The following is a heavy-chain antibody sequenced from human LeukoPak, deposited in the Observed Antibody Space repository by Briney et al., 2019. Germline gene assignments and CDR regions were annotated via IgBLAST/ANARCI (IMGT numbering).Heavy chain of an antibody. CDR3: ARHDWNYVVGNFDY. Sequence: SETLSLTCTVSGGSISSSSYYWGWIRQPPGKGLEWIGSIYYSGSTYYNPSLKNRVTISVDTSKNQFSLKLSSVTAADTAVYYCARHDWNYVVGNFDYWGQGTLVTVSS. D-gene: IGHD1-7*01. J-gene: IGHJ4*02. CDR1: GGSISSSSYY. V-gene: IGHV4-39*01. CDR2: IYYSGST.